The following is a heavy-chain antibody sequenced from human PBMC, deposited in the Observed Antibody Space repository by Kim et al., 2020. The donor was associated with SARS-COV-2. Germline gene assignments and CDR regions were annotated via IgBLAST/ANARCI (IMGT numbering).Heavy chain of an antibody. CDR2: IYYSGST. CDR3: ARDPQYYDILTGKSAFDI. D-gene: IGHD3-9*01. Sequence: SETLSLTCTVSGGSISSSSYYWGWIRQPPGKGLEWIGSIYYSGSTYYSPSLKSRVTISVDTSKNQFSLKLSSVTAADTAVYYCARDPQYYDILTGKSAFDIWGQGTMVTVSS. V-gene: IGHV4-39*07. CDR1: GGSISSSSYY. J-gene: IGHJ3*02.